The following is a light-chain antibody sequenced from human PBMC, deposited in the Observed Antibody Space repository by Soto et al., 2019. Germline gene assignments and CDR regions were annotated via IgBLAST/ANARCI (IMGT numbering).Light chain of an antibody. CDR2: EVS. Sequence: QSVLTQPACVSGSPGQSIAISCTGTSSDVGAYDYVSWYQQHPDKAPKLMIYEVSNRPSGVSNRFSGSKSVNTATLTISGLQAEDEADYYCSSHTRYNTRVFGTGTKVTVL. J-gene: IGLJ1*01. CDR1: SSDVGAYDY. CDR3: SSHTRYNTRV. V-gene: IGLV2-14*03.